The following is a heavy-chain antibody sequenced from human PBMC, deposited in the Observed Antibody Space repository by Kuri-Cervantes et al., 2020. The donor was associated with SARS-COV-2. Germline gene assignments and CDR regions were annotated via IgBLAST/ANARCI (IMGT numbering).Heavy chain of an antibody. V-gene: IGHV3-48*03. CDR3: ARWGVYYFDY. CDR2: ISSSGNTI. Sequence: GGSLRLSCAASGFTFSSYEMNWVRQAPGKGLEWVSYISSSGNTIYYADSVKGRFTISRDNAKNSLYLQMNSLRAEDTAVYYCARWGVYYFDYWGQGTLVTVSS. D-gene: IGHD3-16*01. CDR1: GFTFSSYE. J-gene: IGHJ4*02.